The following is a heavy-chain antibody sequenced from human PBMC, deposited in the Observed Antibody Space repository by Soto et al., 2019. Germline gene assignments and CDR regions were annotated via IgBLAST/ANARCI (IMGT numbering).Heavy chain of an antibody. CDR1: GGSISTRSHY. J-gene: IGHJ4*02. V-gene: IGHV4-39*01. Sequence: SETLSLTCTVSGGSISTRSHYWGWIRQPPGKGLEWIGEIYHSGSTNYNPSLKSRVTISVDTSKNQFSLKLSSVTAADTAVYYCASSIRGSYFDYWGQGTLVTVSS. CDR3: ASSIRGSYFDY. CDR2: IYHSGST. D-gene: IGHD3-16*01.